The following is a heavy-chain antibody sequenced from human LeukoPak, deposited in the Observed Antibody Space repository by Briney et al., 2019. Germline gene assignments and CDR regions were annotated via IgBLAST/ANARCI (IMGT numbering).Heavy chain of an antibody. CDR3: ARGRGYGDYELDP. Sequence: SETLSLTCAVYGGSFSGYYWSWIRQPPGKGLEWIGEINHSGSTNYNPSLKSRVTISVDTSKNQFSLKLSSVTAADTAVYYCARGRGYGDYELDPWGQGTLVTVSS. CDR1: GGSFSGYY. D-gene: IGHD4-17*01. V-gene: IGHV4-34*01. J-gene: IGHJ5*02. CDR2: INHSGST.